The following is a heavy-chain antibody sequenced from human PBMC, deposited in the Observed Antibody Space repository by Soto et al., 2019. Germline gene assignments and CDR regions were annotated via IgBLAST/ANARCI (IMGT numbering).Heavy chain of an antibody. D-gene: IGHD1-26*01. Sequence: QVQLVESGGGVVQTGRSLRLSCGASGFKFSTNGMHWVRQAPGKGLEWVAVISYDGNNKDYADSVKGRFTISRDNSKNTSYLQMNSLRAEDTAVYYCAKGLVGYVFGVQDYYFGMDVWGQGTTVAVSS. V-gene: IGHV3-30*18. CDR3: AKGLVGYVFGVQDYYFGMDV. CDR2: ISYDGNNK. CDR1: GFKFSTNG. J-gene: IGHJ6*02.